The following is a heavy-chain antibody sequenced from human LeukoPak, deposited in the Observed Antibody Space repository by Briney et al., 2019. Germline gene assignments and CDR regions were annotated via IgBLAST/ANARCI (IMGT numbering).Heavy chain of an antibody. Sequence: PGGSLRLSCAASAFTFSSYGMHWVRQAPGKGLEWVAFIRYDGSKKYYADSVKGRFTISRGNSKNTLYLQMSSLRPEDTAVYYRAKERAVTTSYSYYMDVWGKGTTVTISS. CDR1: AFTFSSYG. CDR3: AKERAVTTSYSYYMDV. V-gene: IGHV3-30*02. J-gene: IGHJ6*03. CDR2: IRYDGSKK. D-gene: IGHD4-17*01.